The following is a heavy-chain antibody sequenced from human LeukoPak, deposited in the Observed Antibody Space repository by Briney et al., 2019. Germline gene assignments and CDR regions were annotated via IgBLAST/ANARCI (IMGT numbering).Heavy chain of an antibody. CDR1: GFTFSLYS. V-gene: IGHV3-21*01. D-gene: IGHD6-13*01. CDR3: ARDRSSTWYSD. Sequence: PGGSLRLSCAASGFTFSLYSMNWVRQAPGKRLEWVSSISSSGSIIYYADSVKGRFTTSRDDAKNSLYLQMSSLRAEDTAVYYCARDRSSTWYSDWGQGTLVTVSS. J-gene: IGHJ4*02. CDR2: ISSSGSII.